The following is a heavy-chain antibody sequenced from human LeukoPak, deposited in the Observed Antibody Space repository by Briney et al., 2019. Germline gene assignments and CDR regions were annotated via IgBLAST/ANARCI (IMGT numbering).Heavy chain of an antibody. D-gene: IGHD6-6*01. CDR2: INTNTGYP. CDR3: ARSGRYSSSHDFDY. J-gene: IGHJ4*02. Sequence: SVKVSLMASVYTFTNYVLNWVGQAPGQGLEWMGWINTNTGYPTYAQDFTERLVFSLDTSVSTAYMQISSLKAEDTDEYYWARSGRYSSSHDFDYWGQGTLVTVSS. V-gene: IGHV7-4-1*02. CDR1: VYTFTNYV.